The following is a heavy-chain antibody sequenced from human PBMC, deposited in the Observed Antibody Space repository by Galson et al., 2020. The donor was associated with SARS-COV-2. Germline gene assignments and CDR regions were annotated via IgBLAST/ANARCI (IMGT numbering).Heavy chain of an antibody. V-gene: IGHV4-61*01. CDR3: ARDAWGYGDYDGYYFDN. J-gene: IGHJ4*02. CDR1: GGSVSSGSYY. CDR2: VYYTGTT. D-gene: IGHD4-17*01. Sequence: PSETLSLTCTVSGGSVSSGSYYWSWIRQSPGKGLEWIGYVYYTGTTSYNPSLKSRVTISVDTSKNQFSLRVSSVTAADTAVYYCARDAWGYGDYDGYYFDNWGQGTLVSVSS.